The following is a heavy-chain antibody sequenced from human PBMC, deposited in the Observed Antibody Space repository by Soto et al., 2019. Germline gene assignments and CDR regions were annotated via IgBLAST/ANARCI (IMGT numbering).Heavy chain of an antibody. V-gene: IGHV3-30-3*01. CDR1: GFTFSHYA. J-gene: IGHJ4*02. CDR2: TSYDASKK. CDR3: ARNDWNQYYLDY. Sequence: PGGSLRLSCAASGFTFSHYAMHWVRQAPGKGLEWVSVTSYDASKKYYADSVKGRFTISRDNSKNTLYLQMNSLRTEDTAVYYCARNDWNQYYLDYWGQGTQVTVSS. D-gene: IGHD1-1*01.